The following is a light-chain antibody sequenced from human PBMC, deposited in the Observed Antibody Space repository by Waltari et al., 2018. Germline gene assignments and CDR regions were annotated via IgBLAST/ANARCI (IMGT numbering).Light chain of an antibody. J-gene: IGLJ2*01. V-gene: IGLV3-1*01. Sequence: SYALTQPPSVSVSPGQTASLTCSGHNLGDKYTSWYAQKPGQPPMLVIFEDNKRPSGTPERISGSNSGNTASLTISETQSIDEADYYCQVWDSSSVVFGGGTKLTVL. CDR1: NLGDKY. CDR2: EDN. CDR3: QVWDSSSVV.